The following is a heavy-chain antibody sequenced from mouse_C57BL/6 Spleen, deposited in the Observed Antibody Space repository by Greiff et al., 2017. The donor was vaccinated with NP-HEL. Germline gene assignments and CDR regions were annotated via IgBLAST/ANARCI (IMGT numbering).Heavy chain of an antibody. CDR1: GYTFTSYW. CDR2: IDPSDSYT. J-gene: IGHJ4*01. D-gene: IGHD1-1*01. Sequence: QVQLQQPGAELVMPGASVKLSCKASGYTFTSYWMNWVKQRPGQGLEWIGEIDPSDSYTNYNQKFKGKSTLTVDKSSSTAYMQLSSLTSEDSAVYNCARPSSSRSSYDGAMDYWGQGTSGTVSS. V-gene: IGHV1-69*01. CDR3: ARPSSSRSSYDGAMDY.